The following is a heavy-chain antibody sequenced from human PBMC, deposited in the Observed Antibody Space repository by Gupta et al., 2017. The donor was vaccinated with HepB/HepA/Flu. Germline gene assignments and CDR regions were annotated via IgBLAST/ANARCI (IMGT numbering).Heavy chain of an antibody. CDR3: ARDKQVLAAIFGWFDP. V-gene: IGHV3-21*01. J-gene: IGHJ5*02. Sequence: EVQLVESGGGLVKPGGSLRLSCAASGFTFSRYSMNWVRQAPGKGLEWVSSISSSSSYIYYADSVKGRFTISRDNAKNSLYLQMNSLRAEDTAVYYCARDKQVLAAIFGWFDPWGQGTLVTVSS. D-gene: IGHD2-2*02. CDR1: GFTFSRYS. CDR2: ISSSSSYI.